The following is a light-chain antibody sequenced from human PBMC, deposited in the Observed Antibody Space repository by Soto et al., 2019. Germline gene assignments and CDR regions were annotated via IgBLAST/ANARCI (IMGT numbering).Light chain of an antibody. Sequence: DIQMTQSPYSLSASVGDRDTITCRASQTISNYLNWYQQKPGKAPKLLIYAASSLQSGVPSRFTGSGSGTDFTLTISSLQPEDFATYYCQQSYNLLTFGGGTKVEIK. J-gene: IGKJ4*01. CDR3: QQSYNLLT. V-gene: IGKV1-39*01. CDR2: AAS. CDR1: QTISNY.